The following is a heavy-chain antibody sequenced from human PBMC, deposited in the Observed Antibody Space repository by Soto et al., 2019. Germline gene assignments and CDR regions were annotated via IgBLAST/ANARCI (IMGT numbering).Heavy chain of an antibody. Sequence: GGSLRLSCAASGCTFISYAMSWVRQAPGKGLEWVSSVSGTGGTTYYADSVKGRFTVSRDNSKNTLYLQMNSLRAEDTAVYYCAKDQYSGSPGKPDYWGQGTLVTVSS. J-gene: IGHJ4*02. V-gene: IGHV3-23*01. CDR3: AKDQYSGSPGKPDY. D-gene: IGHD1-26*01. CDR2: VSGTGGTT. CDR1: GCTFISYA.